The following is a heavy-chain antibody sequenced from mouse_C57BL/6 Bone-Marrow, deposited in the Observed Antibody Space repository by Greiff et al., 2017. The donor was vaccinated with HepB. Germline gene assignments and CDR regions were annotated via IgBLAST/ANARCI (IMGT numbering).Heavy chain of an antibody. Sequence: VQLQQSGAELVRPGASVKLSCTASGFNIKDYYMHWVKQRPEQGLEWIGRIDPEDGDTEYAPKFQGKATMTADTSSNTAYLQLSSLTSEDTAVYYCIVFGRPWFAYWGQGNLVTVSA. J-gene: IGHJ3*01. CDR3: IVFGRPWFAY. CDR1: GFNIKDYY. V-gene: IGHV14-1*01. D-gene: IGHD1-1*01. CDR2: IDPEDGDT.